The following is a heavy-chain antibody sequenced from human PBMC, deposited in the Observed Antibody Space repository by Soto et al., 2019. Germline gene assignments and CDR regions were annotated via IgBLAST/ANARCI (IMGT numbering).Heavy chain of an antibody. D-gene: IGHD6-19*01. CDR2: IIPIFGTA. CDR3: AYDVAGTYFDY. CDR1: GGTFSSYA. J-gene: IGHJ4*02. V-gene: IGHV1-69*13. Sequence: SVKVFCKASGGTFSSYAISWVRQAPGQGLEWMGGIIPIFGTANYAQKFQGRVTITADESTSTAYMGLSSLRSEDTAVYYCAYDVAGTYFDYWGQGTLVTVSS.